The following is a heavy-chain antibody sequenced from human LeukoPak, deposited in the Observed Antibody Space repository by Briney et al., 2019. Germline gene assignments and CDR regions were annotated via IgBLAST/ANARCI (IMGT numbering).Heavy chain of an antibody. CDR3: ARPINDYYDSSGSYYFDY. CDR2: IYYSGST. D-gene: IGHD3-22*01. V-gene: IGHV4-39*01. Sequence: SETLSLTCTVSGGSISSSSYYWGWIRQPPGKGLEWIGSIYYSGSTYYNPSLKSRVTISVDTSKNQFSLKLSSVTAADTAVYYCARPINDYYDSSGSYYFDYWGQGALVTVSS. CDR1: GGSISSSSYY. J-gene: IGHJ4*02.